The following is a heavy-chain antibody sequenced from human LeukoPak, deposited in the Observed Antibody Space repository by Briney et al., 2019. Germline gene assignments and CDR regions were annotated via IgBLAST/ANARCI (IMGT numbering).Heavy chain of an antibody. CDR2: IRYDGSNK. CDR1: GFTLSSYG. D-gene: IGHD3-3*01. Sequence: GGSLRLSCAASGFTLSSYGMHWVRQAPGKGLEWVAFIRYDGSNKYYADSVKGRFTISRDNSKNTLYLQMNSLRAEDTAVYYCAKDRPYDFWSGYSLDYWGQGTLVTVSS. V-gene: IGHV3-30*02. CDR3: AKDRPYDFWSGYSLDY. J-gene: IGHJ4*02.